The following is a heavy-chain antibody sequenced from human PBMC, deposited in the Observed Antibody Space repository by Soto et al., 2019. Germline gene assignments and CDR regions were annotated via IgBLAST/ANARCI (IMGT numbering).Heavy chain of an antibody. D-gene: IGHD6-6*01. J-gene: IGHJ6*02. Sequence: QVQLVQSGAEVKKPGSSVKVSCRASGGTFSSYAVSWVRQAPGQGLEWMGVIIPLLGTPKYAQKFQGRVTITADDSARTAYMVLSSLRSEDTAVYYCARESSSPNYYYYGMDVWGQGTTVTVSS. CDR3: ARESSSPNYYYYGMDV. V-gene: IGHV1-69*01. CDR2: IIPLLGTP. CDR1: GGTFSSYA.